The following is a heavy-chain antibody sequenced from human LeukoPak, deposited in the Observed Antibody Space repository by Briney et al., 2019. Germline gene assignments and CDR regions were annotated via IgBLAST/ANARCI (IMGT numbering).Heavy chain of an antibody. CDR2: IYTSGST. J-gene: IGHJ4*02. CDR1: GGSITSGDYY. CDR3: ARNVRYDFWSGYLDVY. D-gene: IGHD3-3*01. V-gene: IGHV4-61*02. Sequence: SQTLSLTCTVSGGSITSGDYYWSWIRQPAGKGLEWIGRIYTSGSTNYNPSLKSRVTISVDTSKDQFSLKLSSVTAADTAVYYCARNVRYDFWSGYLDVYWGQGTLVTVSS.